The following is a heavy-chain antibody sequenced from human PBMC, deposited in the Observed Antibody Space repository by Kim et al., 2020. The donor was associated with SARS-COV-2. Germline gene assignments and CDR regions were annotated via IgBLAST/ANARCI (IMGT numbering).Heavy chain of an antibody. D-gene: IGHD3-22*01. CDR3: ARDIYYYDSSGYPN. V-gene: IGHV4-34*01. Sequence: PSLKSRVTISVDTSKNQFSLKLSSVTAADTAVYYCARDIYYYDSSGYPNWGQGTLVTVSS. J-gene: IGHJ4*02.